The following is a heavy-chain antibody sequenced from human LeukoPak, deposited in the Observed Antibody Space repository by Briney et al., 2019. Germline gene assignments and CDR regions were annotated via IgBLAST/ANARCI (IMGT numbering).Heavy chain of an antibody. D-gene: IGHD3-3*01. CDR1: GYSFTGYY. CDR2: INPNSGGT. Sequence: EASVKVSCKASGYSFTGYYMHWVRQAPGQGLEWMGWINPNSGGTNHAQKFRGRVTMTRDTSISTAYMELSSLTSDDTAVYYCATAFGVVDFDYWGQGTLVTVSS. CDR3: ATAFGVVDFDY. V-gene: IGHV1-2*02. J-gene: IGHJ4*02.